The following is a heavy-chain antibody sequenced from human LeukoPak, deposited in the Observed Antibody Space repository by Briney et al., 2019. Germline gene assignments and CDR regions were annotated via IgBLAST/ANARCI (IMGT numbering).Heavy chain of an antibody. CDR2: ITGDGTTT. CDR1: GLTFSSYG. J-gene: IGHJ4*02. V-gene: IGHV3-23*01. Sequence: GGSLRLSCEASGLTFSSYGMSWVRQAPGKGLQWVSAITGDGTTTYYADSVKGRFTISRDNSKNMLFLQMSSLRAEDTAVYYCARMQGYFDYWGQGTLVPVSS. CDR3: ARMQGYFDY.